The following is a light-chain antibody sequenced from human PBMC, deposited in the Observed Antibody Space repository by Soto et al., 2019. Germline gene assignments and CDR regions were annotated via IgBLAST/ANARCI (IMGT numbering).Light chain of an antibody. CDR3: QQYGTSIT. Sequence: EIVLTQSPATLSLSPGERATLSCRASQSVSSYLAWYQQKPGQAPRLLIYDASNRATDIPARFSGSGSGTDFTLTISRLEPEDFAVYYCQQYGTSITFGQGTRLEIK. CDR2: DAS. CDR1: QSVSSY. J-gene: IGKJ5*01. V-gene: IGKV3-11*01.